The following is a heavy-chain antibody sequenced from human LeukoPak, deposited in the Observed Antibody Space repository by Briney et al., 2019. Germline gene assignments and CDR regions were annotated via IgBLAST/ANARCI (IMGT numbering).Heavy chain of an antibody. D-gene: IGHD3-22*01. J-gene: IGHJ4*02. Sequence: KPGGSLRLSCAASGFTFSSYSMNWVRQAPGKGLEWVSSISSSSSYIYYADSVKGRFTISRDNAKNSLYLQMNSLRAEDTAVYYCARVQTYYYDSSGLYSYWGQGTLVTVSS. CDR1: GFTFSSYS. CDR3: ARVQTYYYDSSGLYSY. CDR2: ISSSSSYI. V-gene: IGHV3-21*01.